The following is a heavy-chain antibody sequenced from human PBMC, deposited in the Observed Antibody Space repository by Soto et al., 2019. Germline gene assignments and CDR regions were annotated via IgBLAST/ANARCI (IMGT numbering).Heavy chain of an antibody. CDR3: ARVLSSGSYYGFDY. D-gene: IGHD1-26*01. Sequence: PSETLSLTCTVSGCSISIYYWSWIRQPPGKGLEWIGYIYYSGSTNYNPSLKSRVTISVDTSKNQFSLKLSSVTAADTAVYYCARVLSSGSYYGFDYWGQGTLVTVSS. V-gene: IGHV4-59*01. CDR1: GCSISIYY. J-gene: IGHJ4*02. CDR2: IYYSGST.